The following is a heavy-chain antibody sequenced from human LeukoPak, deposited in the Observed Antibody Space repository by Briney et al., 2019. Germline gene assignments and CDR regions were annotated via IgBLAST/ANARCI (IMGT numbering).Heavy chain of an antibody. V-gene: IGHV1-69*13. D-gene: IGHD2-2*01. J-gene: IGHJ5*02. CDR3: ARESPAAAEFDP. CDR2: IIPIFGTA. CDR1: GCTFSSYA. Sequence: GASVKVSCKASGCTFSSYAISWVRQAPGQGLEWMGGIIPIFGTANYAQKFQGRVTITADESTSTAYMELSSLRSEDTAVYYCARESPAAAEFDPWGQGTLVTVSS.